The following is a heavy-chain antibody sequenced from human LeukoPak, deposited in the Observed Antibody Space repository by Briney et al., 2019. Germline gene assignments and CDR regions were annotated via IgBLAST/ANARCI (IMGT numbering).Heavy chain of an antibody. CDR2: IYDSGST. J-gene: IGHJ6*03. D-gene: IGHD6-13*01. CDR1: GGSVSSSSYY. CDR3: ARVVSSSWDYYYYMDV. Sequence: SETLSLTCTVSGGSVSSSSYYWGWIRQPPGKGLEWIGSIYDSGSTYYNPSVKSRVTISVDASKNHFSLKLDSVTAADTAVYYCARVVSSSWDYYYYMDVWGKGTTVTISS. V-gene: IGHV4-39*07.